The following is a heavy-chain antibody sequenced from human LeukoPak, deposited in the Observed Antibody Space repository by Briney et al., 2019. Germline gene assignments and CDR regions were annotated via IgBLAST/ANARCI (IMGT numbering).Heavy chain of an antibody. Sequence: SETLSLTCAVYGGSFSGYYWSWIRQPPGKGLEWIGEINHSGSTNYNPSLKSRVTISVDTSKNQFSLKLSSVTAADTAVYYCASHRRTVTTPFSYYYYGMGVWGQGTTVTVSS. CDR2: INHSGST. CDR3: ASHRRTVTTPFSYYYYGMGV. D-gene: IGHD4-17*01. J-gene: IGHJ6*02. CDR1: GGSFSGYY. V-gene: IGHV4-34*01.